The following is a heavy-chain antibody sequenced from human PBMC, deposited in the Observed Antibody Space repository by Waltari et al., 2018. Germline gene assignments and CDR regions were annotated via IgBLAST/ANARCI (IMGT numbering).Heavy chain of an antibody. J-gene: IGHJ6*03. CDR3: ARVAGTALHRYYHYYMDL. V-gene: IGHV3-53*01. CDR1: GFSVSDNF. D-gene: IGHD2-15*01. Sequence: EVEVVESGGGLMQPGGSLRLSCAASGFSVSDNFISWVRQAPGKGLEWVSISYPVGPTYFAESVNGRFTISRDNSRNTVYLQRNSLRVEDTAVYFCARVAGTALHRYYHYYMDLWGKGTTVTVSS. CDR2: SYPVGPT.